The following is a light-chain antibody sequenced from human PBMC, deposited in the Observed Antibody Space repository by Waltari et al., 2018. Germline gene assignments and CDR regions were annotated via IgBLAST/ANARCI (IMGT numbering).Light chain of an antibody. CDR3: SSYTSSSTLEVV. CDR1: NSDVGGYNY. Sequence: QSALTHPASVSGSPGQSITISCTGTNSDVGGYNYVSWYQQHPGKAPKLMIYDVSNRPSGVSNRFSGSKSGNTASLTISGLQAEDEADYYCSSYTSSSTLEVVFGGGTKLTVL. V-gene: IGLV2-14*03. CDR2: DVS. J-gene: IGLJ2*01.